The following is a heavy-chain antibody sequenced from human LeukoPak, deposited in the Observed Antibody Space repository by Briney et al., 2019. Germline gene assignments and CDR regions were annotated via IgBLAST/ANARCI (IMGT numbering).Heavy chain of an antibody. CDR1: RFSFSKFY. CDR2: IKEDGSEK. Sequence: GGSLRLSCAASRFSFSKFYMSWVRQAPGKGLEWVASIKEDGSEKFYVDSVKGRYTISRDNAKNLLYLQMNSLRAEDTALYYCARGRGCSSLSCYPDYWGQGTLVTVSS. CDR3: ARGRGCSSLSCYPDY. V-gene: IGHV3-7*04. D-gene: IGHD2-2*01. J-gene: IGHJ4*02.